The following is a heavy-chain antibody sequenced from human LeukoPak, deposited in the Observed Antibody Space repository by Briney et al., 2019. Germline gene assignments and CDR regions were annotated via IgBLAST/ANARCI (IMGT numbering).Heavy chain of an antibody. Sequence: SVKVSCKASGGTFSSYTISWVRQAPGQGLEWMGRTIPILGIANYAQKFQGRVTITADQSTSTAYMELSSLRSEDTAMYYRACAIEDLWSEYPDYGVWGKLVTVTS. CDR1: GGTFSSYT. D-gene: IGHD3-3*01. V-gene: IGHV1-69*02. CDR3: ACAIEDLWSEYPDY. CDR2: TIPILGIA. J-gene: IGHJ4*02.